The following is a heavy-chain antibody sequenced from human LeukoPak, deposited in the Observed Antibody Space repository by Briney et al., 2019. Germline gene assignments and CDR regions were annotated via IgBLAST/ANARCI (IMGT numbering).Heavy chain of an antibody. CDR1: GFTFSDYY. J-gene: IGHJ4*02. D-gene: IGHD2-2*01. CDR2: ISSGGSTI. V-gene: IGHV3-11*01. Sequence: PGGSLRLSCAASGFTFSDYYMSWIRQAPGKGLEWVSYISSGGSTIYYADSVKGRFTISRDNAKNSLYLQMNSLRAEDTAVYYCARESYCSSTSCYGGDYWGQGTLVTVSS. CDR3: ARESYCSSTSCYGGDY.